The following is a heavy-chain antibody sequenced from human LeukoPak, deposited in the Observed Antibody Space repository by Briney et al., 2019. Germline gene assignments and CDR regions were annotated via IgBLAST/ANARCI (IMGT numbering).Heavy chain of an antibody. Sequence: SETLSLTCAVYGGSFSSGGYSWSWIRQPPGKGLEWIGYIYHSGSTYYNPSLKSRVTISVDRSKNQFSLKLSSVAAADTAVYYCAGVGSGTEVFDYWGQGTLVTVSS. CDR1: GGSFSSGGYS. V-gene: IGHV4-30-2*01. D-gene: IGHD3-10*01. CDR2: IYHSGST. J-gene: IGHJ4*02. CDR3: AGVGSGTEVFDY.